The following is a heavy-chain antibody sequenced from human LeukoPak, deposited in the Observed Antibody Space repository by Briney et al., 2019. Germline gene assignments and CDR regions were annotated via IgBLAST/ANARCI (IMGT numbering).Heavy chain of an antibody. CDR3: ARDGPTPAHPNYFDY. CDR2: IQSDASNQ. CDR1: GFTFHNYA. V-gene: IGHV3-33*08. J-gene: IGHJ4*02. D-gene: IGHD6-6*01. Sequence: AGGSLRLSCAASGFTFHNYAIHWVRQAPGKGLEWVAAIQSDASNQYYADSVKGRFTISKDNAKNTVSLQMDSLRADDTALYYCARDGPTPAHPNYFDYWGQGTLVAVSS.